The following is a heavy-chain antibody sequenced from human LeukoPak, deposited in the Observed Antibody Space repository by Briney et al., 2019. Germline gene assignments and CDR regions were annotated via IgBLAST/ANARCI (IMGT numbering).Heavy chain of an antibody. D-gene: IGHD1-26*01. V-gene: IGHV4-4*07. J-gene: IGHJ3*02. Sequence: PSETLSLTCTVSGGSISSYYWSWIRQPAGKGLEWIGRIYTSGSTNYNPSLKSRVTMSVDTSKNQFSLKLSSVTAADTAVYYCAMYSGSYPHDAFDIWGQGTMVTVSS. CDR1: GGSISSYY. CDR3: AMYSGSYPHDAFDI. CDR2: IYTSGST.